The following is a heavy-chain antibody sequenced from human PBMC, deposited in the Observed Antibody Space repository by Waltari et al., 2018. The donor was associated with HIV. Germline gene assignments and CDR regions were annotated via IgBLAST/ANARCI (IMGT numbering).Heavy chain of an antibody. Sequence: EVQLVESGGGLVQPGGSLRLSCAASGFSFSDHYMDWVRQASGEGVGWFGLSGNKANNYTTDYAASLKGRFTISRDDSCNSLYLQMNSLKTEDTAVYYGARVGRSTGGGNYWGQGTLVTVSS. CDR2: SGNKANNYTT. J-gene: IGHJ4*02. D-gene: IGHD3-10*01. V-gene: IGHV3-72*01. CDR3: ARVGRSTGGGNY. CDR1: GFSFSDHY.